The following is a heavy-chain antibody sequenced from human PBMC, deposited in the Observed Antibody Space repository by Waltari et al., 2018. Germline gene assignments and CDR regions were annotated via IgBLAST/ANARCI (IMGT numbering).Heavy chain of an antibody. CDR2: IYHSGST. D-gene: IGHD3-22*01. CDR1: GYSISSGYY. V-gene: IGHV4-38-2*02. CDR3: ARDTYYYDSSGPENFDY. Sequence: QVQLQESGPGLVKPSETLSLTCTVSGYSISSGYYWGWIRQPPGKGLEWIGSIYHSGSTYYSPSVKSQVTISVDTSKNQFSLKLSSVTAADTAVYYCARDTYYYDSSGPENFDYWGQGTLVTVSS. J-gene: IGHJ4*02.